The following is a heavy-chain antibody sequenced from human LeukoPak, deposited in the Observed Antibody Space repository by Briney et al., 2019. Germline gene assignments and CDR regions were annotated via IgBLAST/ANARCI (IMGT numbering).Heavy chain of an antibody. CDR3: ARDTGRLRFLEWLSSPLDY. D-gene: IGHD3-3*01. J-gene: IGHJ4*02. Sequence: GASVKVSCKASGYTFTGYYMHWVRQAPGQGLEWMGWINPNSGGTNYAQKFQGRVTMTRDTSISTAYMELSRLRSDDTAVYYCARDTGRLRFLEWLSSPLDYWGQGTLVTVSS. V-gene: IGHV1-2*02. CDR1: GYTFTGYY. CDR2: INPNSGGT.